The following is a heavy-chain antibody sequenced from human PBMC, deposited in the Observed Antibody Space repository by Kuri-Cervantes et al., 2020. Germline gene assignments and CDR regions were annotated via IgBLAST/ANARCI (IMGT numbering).Heavy chain of an antibody. CDR3: TRTHDISGYLHVS. Sequence: ETLSLTCAASGFTFSSYAMSWVRQAPGKGLEWVGRIKSKTDGGTTDYAAPVKGRFTISRDDSENTLSLQMNSLKTEDTAVYYCTRTHDISGYLHVSWGQGTLVTVSS. J-gene: IGHJ5*02. D-gene: IGHD3-22*01. CDR1: GFTFSSYA. CDR2: IKSKTDGGTT. V-gene: IGHV3-15*01.